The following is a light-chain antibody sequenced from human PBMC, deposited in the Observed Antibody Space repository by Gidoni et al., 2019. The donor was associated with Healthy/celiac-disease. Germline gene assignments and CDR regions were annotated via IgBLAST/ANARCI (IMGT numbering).Light chain of an antibody. CDR1: QSVKSNY. J-gene: IGKJ4*01. CDR2: GAS. Sequence: DIVLTQSPDTLSLSPGERATLSCSASQSVKSNYLAWYQQQHGQAPRLLISGASISATGIHDRCSGSGSGTDFTITISRLEPEDSAVYYCQQYTNSLTFXGXTKVEIK. CDR3: QQYTNSLT. V-gene: IGKV3-20*01.